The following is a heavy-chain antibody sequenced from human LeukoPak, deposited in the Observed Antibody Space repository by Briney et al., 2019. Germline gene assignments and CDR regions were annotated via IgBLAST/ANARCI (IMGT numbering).Heavy chain of an antibody. CDR2: IKQDGSEK. Sequence: PGGSLRLSCAASGFTFSSYWMSWVRQAPGKGLEWVANIKQDGSEKYYVDSVKGRFTISRDNAKNSLYLQMNSLRADDTALYYCAKGVRITMVRGAFDIWGQGTMVTVSS. D-gene: IGHD3-10*01. V-gene: IGHV3-7*03. CDR1: GFTFSSYW. CDR3: AKGVRITMVRGAFDI. J-gene: IGHJ3*02.